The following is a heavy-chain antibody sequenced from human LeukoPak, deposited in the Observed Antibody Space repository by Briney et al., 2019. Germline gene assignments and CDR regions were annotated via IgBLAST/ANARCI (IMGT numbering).Heavy chain of an antibody. J-gene: IGHJ4*02. CDR3: ARDQGTMIVVVINPLGFDY. CDR1: GYTFTSYG. Sequence: ASVKVSCKASGYTFTSYGISWVRQAPGQGLEWMGWINPNSGGTNYAQKFQGRVTMTRDTSISTAYMELSRLRSDDTAVYYCARDQGTMIVVVINPLGFDYWGQGTLVTVSS. CDR2: INPNSGGT. V-gene: IGHV1-2*02. D-gene: IGHD3-22*01.